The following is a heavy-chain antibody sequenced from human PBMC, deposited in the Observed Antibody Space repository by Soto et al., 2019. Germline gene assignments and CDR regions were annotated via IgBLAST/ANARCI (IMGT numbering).Heavy chain of an antibody. Sequence: SVKVSCKASGGTFSSYAISWVRQAPGQGLEWMGGIIPIFGTANYAQRFQGRVTITADESTSTAYMELSSLRSEDTAVYYCARVSAVAGTIDYWGQGTLVTVSS. CDR2: IIPIFGTA. CDR1: GGTFSSYA. D-gene: IGHD6-19*01. J-gene: IGHJ4*02. CDR3: ARVSAVAGTIDY. V-gene: IGHV1-69*13.